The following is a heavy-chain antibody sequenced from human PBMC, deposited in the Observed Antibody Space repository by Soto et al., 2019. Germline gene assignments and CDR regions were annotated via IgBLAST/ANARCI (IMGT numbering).Heavy chain of an antibody. J-gene: IGHJ3*02. D-gene: IGHD3-3*01. Sequence: PSETLYLTCTVSGGSISSYYMSWIRKPPEEGQVWRGYICYIWSTNYNPSLKNRGTITVDMSKNHFTLKLSSVTDSDTAVYYCASLSYNDFWSGSEADAFDIWGQGTMVTVSS. CDR1: GGSISSYY. V-gene: IGHV4-59*08. CDR2: ICYIWST. CDR3: ASLSYNDFWSGSEADAFDI.